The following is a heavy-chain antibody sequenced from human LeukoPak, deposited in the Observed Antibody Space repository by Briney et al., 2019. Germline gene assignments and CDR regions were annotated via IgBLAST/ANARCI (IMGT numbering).Heavy chain of an antibody. V-gene: IGHV4-30-4*08. CDR3: ASRTYYYDSNGPFNWFDP. Sequence: SETLSLTCTVSGGSISSGDYYWSWIRQPPGKGLEWIGYIYYSGSIYYNSSLKSRVTISLDTSKNQFSLKLSSVTAADTAVYYCASRTYYYDSNGPFNWFDPWGQGTLVTVSS. D-gene: IGHD3-22*01. CDR2: IYYSGSI. CDR1: GGSISSGDYY. J-gene: IGHJ5*02.